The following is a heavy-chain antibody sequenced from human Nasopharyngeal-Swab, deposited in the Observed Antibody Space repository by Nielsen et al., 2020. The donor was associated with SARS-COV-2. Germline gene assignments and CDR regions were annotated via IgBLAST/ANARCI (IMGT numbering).Heavy chain of an antibody. V-gene: IGHV3-23*01. J-gene: IGHJ4*02. CDR1: GFTFSNYA. D-gene: IGHD7-27*01. CDR2: ISGSGGST. CDR3: ARDLGSYFDY. Sequence: GGSLRLSCAASGFTFSNYAMSWVRQAPGKGPEWVSGISGSGGSTNYADSVQGRFTISRDNSKNTLYLQMNSLRAEDTAVYYCARDLGSYFDYWGQGTLVTVSS.